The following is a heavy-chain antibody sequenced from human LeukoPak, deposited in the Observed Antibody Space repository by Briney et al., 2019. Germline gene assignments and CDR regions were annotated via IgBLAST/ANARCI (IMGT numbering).Heavy chain of an antibody. CDR2: INPNSGGT. V-gene: IGHV1-2*06. J-gene: IGHJ4*02. CDR3: ARGTSEGRYYFDY. CDR1: GYTFTCYY. D-gene: IGHD1-7*01. Sequence: ASVKVSCKASGYTFTCYYMHWVRQAPGQGLEWMGRINPNSGGTNYAQKFQGRVTMTRDTSISTAYMELSRLRSDDTAVYYCARGTSEGRYYFDYWGQGTLVTVSS.